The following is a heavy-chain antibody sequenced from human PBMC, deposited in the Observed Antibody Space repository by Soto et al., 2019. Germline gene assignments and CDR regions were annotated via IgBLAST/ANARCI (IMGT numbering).Heavy chain of an antibody. Sequence: ASVKVSCKASGYTFTSYGISWVRQAPGQGLEWMGWISAYNGNTNYAQKLQGRVTMTTDTSTSTAYMELRSLRSDDTAVYYCARVPSRPYSSSWTECFQHWGQGTLVTVSS. CDR1: GYTFTSYG. V-gene: IGHV1-18*01. D-gene: IGHD6-13*01. CDR3: ARVPSRPYSSSWTECFQH. CDR2: ISAYNGNT. J-gene: IGHJ1*01.